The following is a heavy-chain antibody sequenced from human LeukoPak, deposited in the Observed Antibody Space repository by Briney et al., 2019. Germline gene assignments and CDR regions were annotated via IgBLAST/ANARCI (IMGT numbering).Heavy chain of an antibody. D-gene: IGHD5-24*01. J-gene: IGHJ3*02. CDR3: ARDGYNSGAFDI. CDR2: INSDGSIT. V-gene: IGHV3-74*01. CDR1: GFTFTTYW. Sequence: GGSLRLSYAASGFTFTTYWMHWVRQAPGKGLVWVSHINSDGSITSYADSVKGRFTISRDNAKNTLYLQMNSLRAEDTAVYYCARDGYNSGAFDIWGQGTMVTVSS.